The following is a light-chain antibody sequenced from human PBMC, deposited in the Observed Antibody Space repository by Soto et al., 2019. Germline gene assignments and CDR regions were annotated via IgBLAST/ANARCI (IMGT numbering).Light chain of an antibody. CDR1: SSDVGGYNY. V-gene: IGLV2-14*01. J-gene: IGLJ1*01. Sequence: QSALTQPASVSVSAGQSITISCTGTSSDVGGYNYVSWYLHHPGQAPKLMIYEVDTRPSGVSDRFSGSKSGNTASLTISGLQAEDEADYYCSSYTSSSTSFVFGSGTKVTVL. CDR2: EVD. CDR3: SSYTSSSTSFV.